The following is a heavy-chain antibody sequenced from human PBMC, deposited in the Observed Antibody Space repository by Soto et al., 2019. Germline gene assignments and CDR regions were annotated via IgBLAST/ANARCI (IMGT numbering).Heavy chain of an antibody. J-gene: IGHJ3*02. V-gene: IGHV5-51*01. CDR3: ARTGRYFDPSDAFDI. CDR2: IYPGDSDT. Sequence: PGESLKISCKGSGYSFTSYWIGWVRQMPGKGLEWMGIIYPGDSDTRYSPSFQGQVTISADKSISTAYLQWSSLKASDTAMYYCARTGRYFDPSDAFDIWGQGTMVTVSS. D-gene: IGHD3-9*01. CDR1: GYSFTSYW.